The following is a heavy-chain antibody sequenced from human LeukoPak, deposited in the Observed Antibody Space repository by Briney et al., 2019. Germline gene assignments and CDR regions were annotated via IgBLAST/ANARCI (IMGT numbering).Heavy chain of an antibody. CDR3: EKDIGRNSYCSGGSCYGTVFDY. Sequence: GGSLRLSCAASGFAFDDYAMHWVRQAPGKGLEWVSGISWNSGSIGDADSVKGGFTISRENAKNSLYVQMNSLRAEDASLYYCEKDIGRNSYCSGGSCYGTVFDYWGQGTLVTVSS. CDR1: GFAFDDYA. CDR2: ISWNSGSI. V-gene: IGHV3-9*01. D-gene: IGHD2-15*01. J-gene: IGHJ4*02.